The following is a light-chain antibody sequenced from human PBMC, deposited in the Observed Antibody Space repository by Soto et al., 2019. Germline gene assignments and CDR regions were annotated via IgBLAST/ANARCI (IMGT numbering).Light chain of an antibody. CDR3: QVWDSSSDHP. V-gene: IGLV3-21*04. CDR1: IIGSKS. Sequence: SYELTQPPSVSVAPGKTARITCGGNIIGSKSVHWYQQKPGQAPVLVIYYDSDRPSGIPERFSGSNSGNTATLTISRVEAGDEADYYCQVWDSSSDHPFGGGTKLTVL. J-gene: IGLJ2*01. CDR2: YDS.